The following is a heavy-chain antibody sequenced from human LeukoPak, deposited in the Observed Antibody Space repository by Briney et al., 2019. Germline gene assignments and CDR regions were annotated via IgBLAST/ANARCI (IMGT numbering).Heavy chain of an antibody. CDR1: GGSISSGDYY. J-gene: IGHJ6*03. CDR3: ARGGGQVPAARYYYYYYMDV. D-gene: IGHD2-2*01. Sequence: PSETLSLTCTVSGGSISSGDYYWSWIRQPPGKGLEWIAYIYYSGSTYYNPSLKSRVTISLDTSKNQFSLKLSSVTAADTAVYYCARGGGQVPAARYYYYYYMDVWGKGTTVTVSS. CDR2: IYYSGST. V-gene: IGHV4-30-4*01.